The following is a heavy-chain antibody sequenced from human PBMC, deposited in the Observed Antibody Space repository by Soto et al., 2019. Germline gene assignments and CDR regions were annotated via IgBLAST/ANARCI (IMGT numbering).Heavy chain of an antibody. CDR2: IIPIFGTA. CDR3: ARDPTNWNYDASDY. D-gene: IGHD1-7*01. J-gene: IGHJ4*02. CDR1: GGTFSSYA. Sequence: QVQLVQSGAEVKKPGSSVNVSCKASGGTFSSYAISWVRQAPGQGLEWMGGIIPIFGTANYAQKFQGRVTINADKSTSTAYMELSSLRSEDKAVYYCARDPTNWNYDASDYWGQGTLVTVSS. V-gene: IGHV1-69*06.